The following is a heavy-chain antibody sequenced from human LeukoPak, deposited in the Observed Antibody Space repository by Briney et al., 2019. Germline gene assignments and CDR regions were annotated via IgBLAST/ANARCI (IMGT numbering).Heavy chain of an antibody. V-gene: IGHV1-18*01. CDR3: ARDKGYNWNDVDAFDI. CDR2: ISAYNGNT. CDR1: GYTFTSYG. Sequence: GASVKVSCKASGYTFTSYGISWVRQAPGQGLEWMGWISAYNGNTNYAQKLQGRVTMTTDTSTSTAYMELRSLRSDDTAVYYCARDKGYNWNDVDAFDIWGQGTMVTVSS. J-gene: IGHJ3*02. D-gene: IGHD1-20*01.